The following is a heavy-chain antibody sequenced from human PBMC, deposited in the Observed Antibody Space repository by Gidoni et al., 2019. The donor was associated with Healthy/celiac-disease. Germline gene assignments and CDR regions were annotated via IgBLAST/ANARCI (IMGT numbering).Heavy chain of an antibody. CDR3: AKGQNDYYGSGSYYMGSLGSVDY. V-gene: IGHV3-30*18. CDR2: ISYDGSNK. J-gene: IGHJ4*02. CDR1: GFTFSSYG. D-gene: IGHD3-10*01. Sequence: QVQLVESGGGVVQPGRSLRLSCAASGFTFSSYGMHCVRQAPGKGLAWVAVISYDGSNKYYADSVKGRFTISRDNSKNTLYLQMNSLRAEDTAVYYCAKGQNDYYGSGSYYMGSLGSVDYWGQGTLVTVSS.